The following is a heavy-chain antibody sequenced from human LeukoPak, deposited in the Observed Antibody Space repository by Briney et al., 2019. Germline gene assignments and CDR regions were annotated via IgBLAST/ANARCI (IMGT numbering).Heavy chain of an antibody. D-gene: IGHD2-2*01. CDR3: AKGRYCSSTSCYPYYYMDV. CDR2: IRYDGSNK. J-gene: IGHJ6*03. Sequence: GGSLRLSCAASGFTFRSYGMHWVRQAPGKGLEWVAFIRYDGSNKYYADSVKGRFTISRDNSKNTLYLQMNSLRAEDTAVYYCAKGRYCSSTSCYPYYYMDVWGKGTTVTVSS. CDR1: GFTFRSYG. V-gene: IGHV3-30*02.